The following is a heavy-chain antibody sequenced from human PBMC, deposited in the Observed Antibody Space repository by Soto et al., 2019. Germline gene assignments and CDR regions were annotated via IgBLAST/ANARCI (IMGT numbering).Heavy chain of an antibody. CDR3: ARAGYCSSTSCYAGARWFDP. Sequence: PSETLSLTCTVSGGSISSYYWSWIWQPPGKGLEWIGYIYYSGSTNYNPSLKSRVTISVDTSKNQFSLKLSSVTAADTAVYYCARAGYCSSTSCYAGARWFDPWGQGTLVTVSS. J-gene: IGHJ5*02. V-gene: IGHV4-59*08. CDR1: GGSISSYY. CDR2: IYYSGST. D-gene: IGHD2-2*01.